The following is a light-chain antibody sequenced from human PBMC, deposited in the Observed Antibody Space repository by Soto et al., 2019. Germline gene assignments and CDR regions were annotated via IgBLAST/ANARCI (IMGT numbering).Light chain of an antibody. J-gene: IGKJ3*01. Sequence: EIVMTQSPATLSVSPGERATLSCRASQSVSINLAWYQQKPGQAPRLLIYGASTRATGIPARFSGSGSGTEFTLTISSLQSEDFATYYCQRTYNAPFTFGPGTKVSIK. V-gene: IGKV3-15*01. CDR3: QRTYNAPFT. CDR2: GAS. CDR1: QSVSIN.